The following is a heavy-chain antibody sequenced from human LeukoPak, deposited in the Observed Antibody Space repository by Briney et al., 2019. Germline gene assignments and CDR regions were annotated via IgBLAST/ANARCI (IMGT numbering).Heavy chain of an antibody. CDR2: INPSGGST. CDR1: GYTFTSYY. V-gene: IGHV1-46*01. CDR3: ARERRFGEVDP. D-gene: IGHD3-10*01. Sequence: ASVKVSCKASGYTFTSYYMHWVRQAPGQGLEWMGIINPSGGSTSYAQKFQGRVTMTRGTSTSTVYMELSSLRSEDTAVYYCARERRFGEVDPWGQGTLVTVSS. J-gene: IGHJ5*02.